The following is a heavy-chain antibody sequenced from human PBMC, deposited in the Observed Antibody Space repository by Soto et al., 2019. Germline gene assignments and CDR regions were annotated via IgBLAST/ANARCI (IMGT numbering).Heavy chain of an antibody. Sequence: QVQLVESGGGVVQPGRSLRLSCAASGFTFSSYGMHWVRQAPGKGLEWVAVIWDDGSNKYYADSVKGRFTISRDNSKNTLYLQMNSLRAEDTAVYYCARGRELVIPSMAARPDYYYYMDVWGKGTTVTVSS. CDR2: IWDDGSNK. CDR3: ARGRELVIPSMAARPDYYYYMDV. D-gene: IGHD6-6*01. J-gene: IGHJ6*03. CDR1: GFTFSSYG. V-gene: IGHV3-33*01.